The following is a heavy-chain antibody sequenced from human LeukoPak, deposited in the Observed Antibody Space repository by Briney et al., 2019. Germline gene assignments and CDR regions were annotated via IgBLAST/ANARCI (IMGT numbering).Heavy chain of an antibody. CDR3: AKVHPPYDSSGYYYFDN. D-gene: IGHD3-22*01. CDR1: GFTFSKYA. Sequence: HPGGSLRLSCAASGFTFSKYAMSWVRQAPEKGLEWISALGISGAYTYYADSVKGRFTISSAISKNTLYLQMSSLRAEDTAVYYCAKVHPPYDSSGYYYFDNWGQGTLVTVSS. J-gene: IGHJ4*02. CDR2: LGISGAYT. V-gene: IGHV3-23*01.